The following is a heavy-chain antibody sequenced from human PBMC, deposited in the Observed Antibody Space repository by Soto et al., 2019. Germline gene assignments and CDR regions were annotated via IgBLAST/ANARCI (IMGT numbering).Heavy chain of an antibody. J-gene: IGHJ3*02. CDR3: ARGNDWKSSTFDI. Sequence: QVQLQESGPGLVKPSETLSLTCTVAGGSLTDHYWNWFRQSPGKGLHWIGYVYYSGGTNYNPSLESRVTMSVDTSKNQFSLNLRSVTAADTAVYYCARGNDWKSSTFDIWGQGTMVSVS. CDR1: GGSLTDHY. D-gene: IGHD2-21*01. CDR2: VYYSGGT. V-gene: IGHV4-59*11.